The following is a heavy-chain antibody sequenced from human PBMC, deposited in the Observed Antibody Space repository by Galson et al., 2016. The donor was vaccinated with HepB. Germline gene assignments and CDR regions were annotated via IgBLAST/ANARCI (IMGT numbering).Heavy chain of an antibody. J-gene: IGHJ5*01. D-gene: IGHD5-12*01. CDR2: ISSSSAFI. CDR1: GFPFSRYG. Sequence: SLRLSCAASGFPFSRYGMNWVRQAPGKGLKWVSSISSSSAFIYYADSLKGRFTISRDNAKDSLYLQINSLRGEDTAVYYCARDRGYSGYGAYNWFDPWGQGIMVTVSS. V-gene: IGHV3-21*01. CDR3: ARDRGYSGYGAYNWFDP.